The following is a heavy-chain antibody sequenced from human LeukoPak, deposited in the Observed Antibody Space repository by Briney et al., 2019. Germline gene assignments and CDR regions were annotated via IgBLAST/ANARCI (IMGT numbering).Heavy chain of an antibody. J-gene: IGHJ3*02. D-gene: IGHD3-10*01. CDR2: IVVGSGNT. V-gene: IGHV1-58*02. Sequence: GASVKVSCKASGFTFTSSAMQWVRQARGQRLEWIGWIVVGSGNTNYAQKFQERVTITRDMSTSTAYMELSSLRSEDTAVYYCAADPRFVDDAFDIWGQGTMVTVSS. CDR1: GFTFTSSA. CDR3: AADPRFVDDAFDI.